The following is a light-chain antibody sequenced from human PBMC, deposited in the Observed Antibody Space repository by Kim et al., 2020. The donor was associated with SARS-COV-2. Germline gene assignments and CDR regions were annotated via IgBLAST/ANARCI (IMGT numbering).Light chain of an antibody. CDR2: GKN. V-gene: IGLV3-19*01. CDR1: SLRSYY. CDR3: NSRDNNDNVL. J-gene: IGLJ2*01. Sequence: VALGQTVRITCQGDSLRSYYTTWYQQMPGQAPIVVVYGKNNRPSGIPDRFSGSSSGNTASLTITGTQAGDEADYYCNSRDNNDNVLFGGGTRLTVL.